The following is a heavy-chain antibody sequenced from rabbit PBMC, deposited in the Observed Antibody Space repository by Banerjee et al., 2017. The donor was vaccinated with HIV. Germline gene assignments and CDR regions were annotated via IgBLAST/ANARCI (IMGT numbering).Heavy chain of an antibody. D-gene: IGHD6-1*01. Sequence: QEQPEESGGDLVKPEGCLTLTCTVSGFTISSSYWMSWVRQAPGKGLEWIASIYTDDGGTRYATWVKGRFTISRASSTTVTLQMTSLTAADTATYFCARAYGDAYVTRLDLWGPGTLVTVS. V-gene: IGHV1S45*01. CDR1: GFTISSSYW. J-gene: IGHJ3*01. CDR3: ARAYGDAYVTRLDL. CDR2: IYTDDGGT.